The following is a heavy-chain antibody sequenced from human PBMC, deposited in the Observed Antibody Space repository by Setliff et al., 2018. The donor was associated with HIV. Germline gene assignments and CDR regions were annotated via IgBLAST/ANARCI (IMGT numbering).Heavy chain of an antibody. CDR3: TIPASSLAPN. CDR1: GASISSHNYY. Sequence: TLSLPCTVSGASISSHNYYWGWIRRSPGKGLEWIASIRSSGDTYYNPSLQSRVIISVDTSNNQISLKLTSVTAADTAVYYCTIPASSLAPNWGRGTQVTVSS. CDR2: IRSSGDT. V-gene: IGHV4-39*01. J-gene: IGHJ4*02.